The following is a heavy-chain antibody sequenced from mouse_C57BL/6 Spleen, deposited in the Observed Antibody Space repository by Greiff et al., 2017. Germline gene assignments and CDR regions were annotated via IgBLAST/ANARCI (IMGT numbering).Heavy chain of an antibody. CDR1: GFTFSNYW. CDR3: TGNYYGSSYRYWYFDV. D-gene: IGHD1-1*01. J-gene: IGHJ1*03. CDR2: IRLKSDNYAT. V-gene: IGHV6-3*01. Sequence: EVKVEESGGGLVQPGGSMKLSCVASGFTFSNYWMNRVRQSPEKGLEWVAQIRLKSDNYATHYAESVKGRFTISRDDSKSSVYLQMNNLRAEDTGIYYCTGNYYGSSYRYWYFDVWGTGTTVTVSS.